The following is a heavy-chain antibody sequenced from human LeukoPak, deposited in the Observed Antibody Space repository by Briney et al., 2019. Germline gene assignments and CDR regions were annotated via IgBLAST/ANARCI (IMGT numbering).Heavy chain of an antibody. Sequence: GASVKVPCKASGYTFTNFGFSWVRQAPGQGLEWMGWISGYNGDTDYAQKFQGRVTMTTDTSTSTAYMELRSVRSDDTAVYYCVRDRGDSSGWIFFDYWGQGTLVTVSS. V-gene: IGHV1-18*04. D-gene: IGHD6-19*01. CDR2: ISGYNGDT. J-gene: IGHJ4*02. CDR3: VRDRGDSSGWIFFDY. CDR1: GYTFTNFG.